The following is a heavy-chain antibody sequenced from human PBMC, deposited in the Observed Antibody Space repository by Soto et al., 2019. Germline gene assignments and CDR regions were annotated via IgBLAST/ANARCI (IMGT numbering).Heavy chain of an antibody. V-gene: IGHV3-23*01. CDR1: GFTFSSYA. CDR3: AKDNGLGATTSYAFDY. D-gene: IGHD1-26*01. J-gene: IGHJ4*02. Sequence: EVQLLESGGGLVQPGGSLRLSCAASGFTFSSYAMSWVRQAPGKGLEWVSAISGSGGSTYYADSVKGRFTISRDNSKNXLYLQMNSLRDEYTAVYYCAKDNGLGATTSYAFDYWGQGPLVTVSS. CDR2: ISGSGGST.